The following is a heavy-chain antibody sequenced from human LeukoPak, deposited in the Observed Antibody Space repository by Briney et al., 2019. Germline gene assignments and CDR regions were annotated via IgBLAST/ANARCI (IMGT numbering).Heavy chain of an antibody. Sequence: GGSLRLSCAASGFIFGNYGMHWVRQAPGKGLEWVAFIRYDGSNEYSADSVTGRVTISRDNSKNTLYLQMNSLRAEDTAVYYCAKDVNSGWSYFDYWGQGTLVTVSS. CDR3: AKDVNSGWSYFDY. D-gene: IGHD6-19*01. J-gene: IGHJ4*02. CDR1: GFIFGNYG. CDR2: IRYDGSNE. V-gene: IGHV3-30*02.